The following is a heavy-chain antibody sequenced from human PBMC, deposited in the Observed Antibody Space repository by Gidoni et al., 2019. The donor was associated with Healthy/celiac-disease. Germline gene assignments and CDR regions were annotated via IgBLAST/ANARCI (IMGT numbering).Heavy chain of an antibody. D-gene: IGHD6-19*01. Sequence: EVQLVESGGGLVQPGGSLRLSCAASGFPFSSYWMHWVRQAPGKGLVWVSRINSDGSSTSYADSVKGRFTISRDNAKNTLYLQMNSLRAEDTAVYYCARDNGYSSGWYGDAFDIWGQGTMVTVSS. J-gene: IGHJ3*02. CDR3: ARDNGYSSGWYGDAFDI. CDR2: INSDGSST. V-gene: IGHV3-74*01. CDR1: GFPFSSYW.